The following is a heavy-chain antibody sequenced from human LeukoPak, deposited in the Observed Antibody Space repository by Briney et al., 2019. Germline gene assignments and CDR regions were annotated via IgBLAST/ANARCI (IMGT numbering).Heavy chain of an antibody. J-gene: IGHJ4*02. CDR3: ASLSKFYYESRGFFDY. V-gene: IGHV4-39*01. CDR1: GGSISGGSYY. Sequence: SETLSLTCSVSGGSISGGSYYWGWIRQPPGRGLEYIGSFSYSGSTYYNPSLKSRVTMSGDTSKNQFSLKLSSVTAADTAVYYCASLSKFYYESRGFFDYWGQGTLVTVSS. D-gene: IGHD3-22*01. CDR2: FSYSGST.